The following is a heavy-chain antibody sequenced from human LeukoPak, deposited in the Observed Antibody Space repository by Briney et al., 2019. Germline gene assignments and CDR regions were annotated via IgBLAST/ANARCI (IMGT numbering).Heavy chain of an antibody. V-gene: IGHV4-4*07. CDR1: GGSISSYY. D-gene: IGHD4-17*01. CDR2: IYTSGST. J-gene: IGHJ4*02. CDR3: ARGRGAYGDYAGRFDY. Sequence: SETLSLTCTVSGGSISSYYWSWIRQPAGKGLEWIGRIYTSGSTNYNPSLKSRVTMSVDTSKNQFSLKLSSVTAADTAVYYCARGRGAYGDYAGRFDYWGQGTLVTVSS.